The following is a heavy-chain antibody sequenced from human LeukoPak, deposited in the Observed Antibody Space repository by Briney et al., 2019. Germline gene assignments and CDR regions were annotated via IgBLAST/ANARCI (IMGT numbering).Heavy chain of an antibody. CDR3: ARGGAGTKPFDY. D-gene: IGHD6-19*01. CDR2: ISSSSSYT. CDR1: GFTFSDYY. V-gene: IGHV3-11*06. Sequence: PRGSLRLSCAASGFTFSDYYMSWIRQAPGKGLEWVSYISSSSSYTNYADSVKGRFTISRDNAKNSLYLQMNSLRAEDTAVYYCARGGAGTKPFDYWGQGSLVTVSS. J-gene: IGHJ4*02.